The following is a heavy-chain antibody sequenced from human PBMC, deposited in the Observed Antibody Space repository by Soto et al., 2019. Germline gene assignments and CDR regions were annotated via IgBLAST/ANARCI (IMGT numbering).Heavy chain of an antibody. Sequence: QVQLVESGGGVVQPGTSLRLSCVGSGFTFRSYVIHWVRQAPGKGLEWVALTSYDGSNNFYGDSVKGRFTISRHNSRNTVELQMDILRFEDTALYYCARWGTTGGLDVWGQGTLVSVSS. CDR2: TSYDGSNN. CDR1: GFTFRSYV. CDR3: ARWGTTGGLDV. J-gene: IGHJ4*02. V-gene: IGHV3-33*05. D-gene: IGHD3-16*01.